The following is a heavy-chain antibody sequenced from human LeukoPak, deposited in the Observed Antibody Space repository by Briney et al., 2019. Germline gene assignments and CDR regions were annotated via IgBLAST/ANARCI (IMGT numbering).Heavy chain of an antibody. CDR2: IIPIFGTA. CDR1: GNSISNYA. CDR3: TTRDCHAGGCSSSFYYYYGLHF. Sequence: SVKVSCKASGNSISNYAVSWVRQAPGQGFEWTGGIIPIFGTADYAQKFQGRVTITADQSTSTTYMALSSLKSGDTATYYCTTRDCHAGGCSSSFYYYYGLHFWGQGTTVSVSS. D-gene: IGHD2-15*01. J-gene: IGHJ6*02. V-gene: IGHV1-69*13.